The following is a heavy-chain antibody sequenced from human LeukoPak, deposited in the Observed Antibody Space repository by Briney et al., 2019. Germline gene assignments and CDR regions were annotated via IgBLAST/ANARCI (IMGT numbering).Heavy chain of an antibody. CDR2: IRSKADSYTT. CDR1: GFTFSGSA. Sequence: GGSLRLSCAASGFTFSGSAMHWVRQASGKGLEWLGRIRSKADSYTTAYAASVKGGFIVSRDDSKNTAYLQMNSLKTEDTAVYYCRAAADLNDYWGQGTLVTVSS. V-gene: IGHV3-73*01. D-gene: IGHD6-13*01. CDR3: RAAADLNDY. J-gene: IGHJ4*02.